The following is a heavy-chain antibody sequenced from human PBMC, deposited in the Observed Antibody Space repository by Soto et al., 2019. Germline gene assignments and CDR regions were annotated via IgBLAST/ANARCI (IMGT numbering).Heavy chain of an antibody. V-gene: IGHV4-59*01. J-gene: IGHJ4*02. CDR2: IYYSGST. Sequence: SETLSLTCTVSGGSISSYYWSWIRQPPGKGLEWFGYIYYSGSTNYNPYIKSRVTISVDTSKNQFSLKLSSVTAADTAVYYCARARYGSGSYSDYWGQGTLVTVSS. D-gene: IGHD3-10*01. CDR3: ARARYGSGSYSDY. CDR1: GGSISSYY.